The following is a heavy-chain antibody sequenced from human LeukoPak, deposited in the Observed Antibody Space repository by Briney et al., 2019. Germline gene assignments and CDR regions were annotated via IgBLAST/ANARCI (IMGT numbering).Heavy chain of an antibody. CDR2: ISGSGGRT. CDR1: GFTFSNYA. V-gene: IGHV3-23*01. CDR3: AKRVRTNVWFFDS. J-gene: IGHJ4*02. D-gene: IGHD3-9*01. Sequence: GGSLRLSCAASGFTFSNYALSWVRQAPGKGLEWVSLISGSGGRTDYADSVTGRFTISRDNSKNTLYLQMNSLKAEDTAVYYCAKRVRTNVWFFDSWGQGTLVTVSS.